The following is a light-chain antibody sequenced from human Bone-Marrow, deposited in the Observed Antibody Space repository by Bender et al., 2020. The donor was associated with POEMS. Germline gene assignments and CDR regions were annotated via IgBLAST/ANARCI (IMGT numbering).Light chain of an antibody. J-gene: IGLJ1*01. V-gene: IGLV2-14*03. CDR2: DVT. CDR3: CSYAGSSTPFV. CDR1: SSDIGGFDS. Sequence: QSVLTQPPSVSGSPGQSITLSCTGTSSDIGGFDSVSWYPQHPGKVPKLVISDVTNRPSGVSNRFSGSKSGDTASLTISGLRAEDEADYYCCSYAGSSTPFVFGGGTRVTVL.